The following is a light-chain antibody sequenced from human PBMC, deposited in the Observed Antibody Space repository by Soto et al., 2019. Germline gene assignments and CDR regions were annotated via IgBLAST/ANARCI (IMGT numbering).Light chain of an antibody. J-gene: IGKJ5*01. CDR1: QSVSSN. Sequence: EIVMTQSPATLSVSPGERATLSCRASQSVSSNLAWYQQKPGQAPRLLIYGASTRATGIPARFSGSGSGTEFTLTISSLHSEDFAVYYCQQYNNWLPITFGQGTRLRLN. V-gene: IGKV3-15*01. CDR2: GAS. CDR3: QQYNNWLPIT.